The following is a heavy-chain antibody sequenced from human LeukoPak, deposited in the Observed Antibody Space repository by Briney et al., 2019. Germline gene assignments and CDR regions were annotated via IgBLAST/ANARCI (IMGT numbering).Heavy chain of an antibody. CDR1: GFTFSSCS. V-gene: IGHV3-21*01. D-gene: IGHD6-19*01. Sequence: GGSLRLSCAASGFTFSSCSMNWVRQGPGKGLEWVSSISSSSSYIYYADSVKGRFTISRDNAKNSLYLQMNSLRAEDTAVYYCASFAVAGTYGYWGQGTLVTVSS. CDR2: ISSSSSYI. J-gene: IGHJ4*02. CDR3: ASFAVAGTYGY.